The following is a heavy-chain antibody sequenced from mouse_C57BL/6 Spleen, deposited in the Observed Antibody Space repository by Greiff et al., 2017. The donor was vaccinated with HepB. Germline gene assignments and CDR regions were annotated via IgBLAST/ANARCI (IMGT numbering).Heavy chain of an antibody. CDR2: VYPGSGST. Sequence: QVQLKQPGAELVKPGASVKMSCKASGYTFTSYWITWVKQRPGQGLEWIGDVYPGSGSTNYNEKFKSKATLTVDTSSSTAYMQLSSLTSEDSAVYYCARAYGNYAMDYWGQGTSVTVSS. CDR1: GYTFTSYW. V-gene: IGHV1-55*01. D-gene: IGHD2-1*01. CDR3: ARAYGNYAMDY. J-gene: IGHJ4*01.